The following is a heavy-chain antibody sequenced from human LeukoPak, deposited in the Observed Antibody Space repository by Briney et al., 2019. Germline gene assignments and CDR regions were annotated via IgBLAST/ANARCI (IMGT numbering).Heavy chain of an antibody. J-gene: IGHJ4*02. D-gene: IGHD3-22*01. V-gene: IGHV4-34*01. Sequence: PSETLSLTCAVYGGSFSGYYWSWIRQPPGKGLEWIGEINHSGSTYYNPSLKSRVTISVDTSKNQFSLKLSSVTAADTAVYYCARDYDSSGSPPNWGQGTLVTVSS. CDR3: ARDYDSSGSPPN. CDR1: GGSFSGYY. CDR2: INHSGST.